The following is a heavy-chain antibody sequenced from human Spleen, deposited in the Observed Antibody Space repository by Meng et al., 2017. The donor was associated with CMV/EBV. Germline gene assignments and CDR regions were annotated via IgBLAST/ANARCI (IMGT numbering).Heavy chain of an antibody. CDR1: GFTFSSYS. CDR2: ISSSSSYI. J-gene: IGHJ3*02. D-gene: IGHD2-15*01. V-gene: IGHV3-21*01. CDR3: ARAPSGWLYAFDM. Sequence: GESLKISCAASGFTFSSYSMNWVRQAPGKGLEWVSSISSSSSYIYYADSVRGRFTISRDNAKNSLYLQMNSLRAEDTAVYYCARAPSGWLYAFDMWGQGTMVTVSS.